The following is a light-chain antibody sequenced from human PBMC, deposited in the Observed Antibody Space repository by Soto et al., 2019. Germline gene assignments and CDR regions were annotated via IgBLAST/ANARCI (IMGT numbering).Light chain of an antibody. J-gene: IGLJ2*01. CDR1: RFNIGRYS. CDR3: GAWDGTMDGPV. CDR2: NDE. Sequence: QAVLTQPPSASGTPGQTVIMSCSGTRFNIGRYSVNWYQQFPGTAPKLLIFNDEHRPSGVPDRFSGSKSGTSMSLAISGLQPEDEADYFCGAWDGTMDGPVLGGGTQLTVL. V-gene: IGLV1-44*01.